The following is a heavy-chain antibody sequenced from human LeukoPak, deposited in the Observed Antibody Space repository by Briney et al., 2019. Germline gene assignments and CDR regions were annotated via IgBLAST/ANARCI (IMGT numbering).Heavy chain of an antibody. V-gene: IGHV3-53*01. J-gene: IGHJ4*02. CDR2: IYSGGST. D-gene: IGHD4-17*01. Sequence: GGSLRLSCAASGFTVSSNYMSWVSQAPGKGLEWVSVIYSGGSTYYADSVKGRFTISRDNAKNSLYLQMNSLRDEDTAVYYCARDYSTVTTFFDYWGQGTLVTVSS. CDR1: GFTVSSNY. CDR3: ARDYSTVTTFFDY.